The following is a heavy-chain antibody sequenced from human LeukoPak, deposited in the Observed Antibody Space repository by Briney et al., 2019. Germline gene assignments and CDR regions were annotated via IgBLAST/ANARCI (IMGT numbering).Heavy chain of an antibody. CDR1: GGSISSGGYY. CDR2: IYYSGST. Sequence: SETLSLTCTVSGGSISSGGYYWSWIRQHPGTGLEWIGYIYYSGSTYYSPSLKSRVTISVDTSKNQFSLKLSSVTAADTAVYYCASSRRTVTTRGGFDYWGQGTLVSVSS. CDR3: ASSRRTVTTRGGFDY. J-gene: IGHJ4*02. V-gene: IGHV4-31*03. D-gene: IGHD4-17*01.